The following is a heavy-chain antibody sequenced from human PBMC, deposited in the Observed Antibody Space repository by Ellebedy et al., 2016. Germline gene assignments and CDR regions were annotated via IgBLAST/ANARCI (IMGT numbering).Heavy chain of an antibody. CDR2: ISGDGDST. D-gene: IGHD5-24*01. CDR1: GFTFSTLF. J-gene: IGHJ4*02. CDR3: AKVTVATIRSASIDY. Sequence: GGSLRLXCAASGFTFSTLFMTWVRQAPGKGLEWVSTISGDGDSTYFADSVKGRFTISRDSSKNTLYLQMNSLRAEDTAVYYCAKVTVATIRSASIDYWGQGTLVTVSS. V-gene: IGHV3-23*01.